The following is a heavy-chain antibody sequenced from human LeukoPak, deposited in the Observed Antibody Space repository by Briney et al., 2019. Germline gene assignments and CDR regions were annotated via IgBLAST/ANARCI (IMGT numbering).Heavy chain of an antibody. CDR3: ARSGTTLSAFDI. V-gene: IGHV4-34*01. J-gene: IGHJ3*02. D-gene: IGHD4-17*01. CDR1: GGSFSGYY. Sequence: SETLSLTCAVYGGSFSGYYWSWIRQPPGKGLEWIGEINHSGSTNYNPSLKSRVTISVDTSKNQFSLQLSSVTAADTAVYYCARSGTTLSAFDIWGQGTLVTVSS. CDR2: INHSGST.